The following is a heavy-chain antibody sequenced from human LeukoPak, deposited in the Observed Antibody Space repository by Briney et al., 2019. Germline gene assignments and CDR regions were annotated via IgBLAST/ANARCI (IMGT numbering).Heavy chain of an antibody. Sequence: GGSLRLSCAASGFTFSNAWMSWVRQAPGKGLEWVSAISGSGGSTYYADSVKGRFTISRGNAKNSLYLQMNSLRAEDTAVYYCATYYDSSGYYYYYFDYWGQGTLVTVSS. CDR3: ATYYDSSGYYYYYFDY. J-gene: IGHJ4*02. V-gene: IGHV3-11*04. D-gene: IGHD3-22*01. CDR1: GFTFSNAW. CDR2: ISGSGGST.